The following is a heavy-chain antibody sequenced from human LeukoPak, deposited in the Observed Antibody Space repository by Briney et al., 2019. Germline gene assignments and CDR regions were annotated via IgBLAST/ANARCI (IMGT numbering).Heavy chain of an antibody. V-gene: IGHV3-53*01. CDR1: GFTVSSNY. J-gene: IGHJ4*02. Sequence: GGSLRLSCAASGFTVSSNYMSWVRQAPGKGLEWVSVIYSGGSTYYADSVKGRFTISRDNSKNTLYLQMNSLRAEDTAVYYCARSPAKYCYDSSGYYTYYFDYWGQGTLVTVSS. CDR2: IYSGGST. D-gene: IGHD3-22*01. CDR3: ARSPAKYCYDSSGYYTYYFDY.